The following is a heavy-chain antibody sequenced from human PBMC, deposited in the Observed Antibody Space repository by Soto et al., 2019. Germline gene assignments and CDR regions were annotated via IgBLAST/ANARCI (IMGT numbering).Heavy chain of an antibody. CDR1: GFSFRSYY. CDR2: ISPSSSFL. D-gene: IGHD3-10*01. V-gene: IGHV3-21*06. CDR3: ARVGTDYGSGSPYYSDY. Sequence: PGGSLRLSCVASGFSFRSYYLNWVRQAPGRGLEWVSSISPSSSFLSYADSVKGRFTISRDNAKSSVHLQMNSLRAEDTAVYFCARVGTDYGSGSPYYSDYWGQGTLVTVSS. J-gene: IGHJ4*02.